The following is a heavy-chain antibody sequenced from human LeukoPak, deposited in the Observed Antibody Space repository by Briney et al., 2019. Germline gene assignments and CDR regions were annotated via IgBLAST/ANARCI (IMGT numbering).Heavy chain of an antibody. J-gene: IGHJ4*02. V-gene: IGHV4-59*08. CDR3: ARLGDYDYVWGSYRSIDY. D-gene: IGHD3-16*02. CDR2: IYYSGST. Sequence: SETLSLTCTVSGGSISSYYWSWIRQPPGKGLGWIGYIYYSGSTNYNPSLKSRVTISVDTSKNQFSLKLSSVTAADTAVYYCARLGDYDYVWGSYRSIDYWGQGTLVTVSS. CDR1: GGSISSYY.